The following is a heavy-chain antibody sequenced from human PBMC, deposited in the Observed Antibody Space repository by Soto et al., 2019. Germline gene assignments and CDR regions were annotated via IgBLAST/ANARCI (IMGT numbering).Heavy chain of an antibody. Sequence: QVQLVQSGAEVKKPGSSVKVSCRTSGDTFRNYAISWVRQAPGQGLEWMGGIIPIFGTTSYAQKFQGRVTSTADESTNAVYLALSSLRSEDTAIYYCAREIGYVGDSGYWGQGTLVSVSS. CDR3: AREIGYVGDSGY. J-gene: IGHJ4*02. D-gene: IGHD5-12*01. CDR1: GDTFRNYA. V-gene: IGHV1-69*12. CDR2: IIPIFGTT.